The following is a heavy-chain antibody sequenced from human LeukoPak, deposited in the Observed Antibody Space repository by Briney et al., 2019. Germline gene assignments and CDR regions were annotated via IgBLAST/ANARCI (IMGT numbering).Heavy chain of an antibody. CDR2: IYYSGST. Sequence: PSETLSLTCTVSGGSISSGDYYWSWIRQPPGKGLEWIGYIYYSGSTYYNPSLKSRVTISVDTSKNQFSLKLSSVTAADTAVYYCARDKAAGVITTLYYYGMDVWGQGTTVTVSS. J-gene: IGHJ6*02. V-gene: IGHV4-30-4*01. D-gene: IGHD3-22*01. CDR1: GGSISSGDYY. CDR3: ARDKAAGVITTLYYYGMDV.